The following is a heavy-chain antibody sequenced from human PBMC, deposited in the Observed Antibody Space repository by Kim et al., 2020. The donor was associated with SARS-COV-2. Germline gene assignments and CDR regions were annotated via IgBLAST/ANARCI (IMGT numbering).Heavy chain of an antibody. CDR1: GGSISSYY. CDR3: ARGGYTAMAWLDYYYYGMDV. V-gene: IGHV4-59*01. CDR2: IYYSGST. J-gene: IGHJ6*02. Sequence: SETLSLTCTVSGGSISSYYWSWIRQPPGKGLEWIGYIYYSGSTNYNPSLKSRVTISVDTSKNQFSLKLSSVTAADTAVYYCARGGYTAMAWLDYYYYGMDVWGQGTTVTVSS. D-gene: IGHD5-18*01.